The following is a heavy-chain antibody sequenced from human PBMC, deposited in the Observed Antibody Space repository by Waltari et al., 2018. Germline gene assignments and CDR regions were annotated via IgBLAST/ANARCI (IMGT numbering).Heavy chain of an antibody. J-gene: IGHJ4*02. CDR2: IIPILGIA. CDR3: AREGSYGSGSYYGY. Sequence: QVQLVQSGAEVKKPGSSVQVSCTASGGTFSSYAISWVRQAPGQGLEWMGGIIPILGIANYAQKFQGRVTITADKSTSTAYMELSSLSSEDTAVYYCAREGSYGSGSYYGYWGQGTLVTVSS. D-gene: IGHD3-10*01. V-gene: IGHV1-69*10. CDR1: GGTFSSYA.